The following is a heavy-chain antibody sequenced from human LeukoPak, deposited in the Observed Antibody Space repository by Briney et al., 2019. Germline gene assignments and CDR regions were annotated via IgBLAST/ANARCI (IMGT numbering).Heavy chain of an antibody. CDR1: GGSFSGYY. D-gene: IGHD2-15*01. J-gene: IGHJ4*02. CDR2: INHSGCT. V-gene: IGHV4-34*01. Sequence: SVTLSLTCAVYGGSFSGYYWIWIRQPPGKGLEWIGEINHSGCTNYYPSLKSRVTISVDTYKNQFSLKLTSVAAADTAMYYCARALVIGGTYIDYWGQGTLVTVSS. CDR3: ARALVIGGTYIDY.